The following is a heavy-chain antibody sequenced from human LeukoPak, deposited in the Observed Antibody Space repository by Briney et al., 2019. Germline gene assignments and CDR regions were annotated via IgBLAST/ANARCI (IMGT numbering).Heavy chain of an antibody. CDR1: VITFSSYS. V-gene: IGHV3-30*02. Sequence: GGPLRPSSASSVITFSSYSRHGVRHPPGRALEGVAINRNDGSTKYSAASVEGLSTISRDNSKYTLYLQMTSLRAKDTAVYYWVVWGNDFWCGYPTDAGAFYTCGPGTMVTVSS. D-gene: IGHD3-3*01. CDR2: NRNDGSTK. CDR3: VVWGNDFWCGYPTDAGAFYT. J-gene: IGHJ3*02.